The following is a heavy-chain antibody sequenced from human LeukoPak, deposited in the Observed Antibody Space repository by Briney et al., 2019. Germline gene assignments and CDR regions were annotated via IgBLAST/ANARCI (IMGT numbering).Heavy chain of an antibody. CDR1: GGSISSRNW. CDR2: IYHSGST. J-gene: IGHJ4*02. CDR3: ARQAIAATGLFDC. V-gene: IGHV4-4*02. Sequence: PSETLSLTCAVSGGSISSRNWWSWVRQSPGKGLEWIGEIYHSGSTNYRASLKSRLIISVDKSRNQFSLELSSVAAADTAIYFCARQAIAATGLFDCWGQGILVTVSS. D-gene: IGHD6-13*01.